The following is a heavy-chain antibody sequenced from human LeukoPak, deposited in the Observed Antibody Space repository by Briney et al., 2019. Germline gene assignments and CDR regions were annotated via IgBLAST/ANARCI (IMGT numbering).Heavy chain of an antibody. D-gene: IGHD3-10*01. Sequence: GGSLRLSCAASEFSVGSNYMTWVRQAPGKGLEWVSLIYSGGSTYYADSVKGRFTISGDNSKNTLYLQMNSLRAEDTAVYYCAKGGRAGGSITMIRGVRSDYYYMDVWGKGTTVTISS. CDR1: EFSVGSNY. CDR3: AKGGRAGGSITMIRGVRSDYYYMDV. V-gene: IGHV3-66*01. J-gene: IGHJ6*03. CDR2: IYSGGST.